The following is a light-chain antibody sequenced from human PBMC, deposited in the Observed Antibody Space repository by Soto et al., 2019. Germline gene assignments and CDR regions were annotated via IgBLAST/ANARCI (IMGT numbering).Light chain of an antibody. CDR3: QQSYSTPYT. CDR1: QSISTY. Sequence: DIQMTQSPSSLSASVGDRVTITCRPSQSISTYLNWYQQKPGKAPNLLIYAASSLQSGVPSRFSGSGSGTDFTLTISSLQPEDFATYDCQQSYSTPYTFGQGTKLEIK. CDR2: AAS. J-gene: IGKJ2*01. V-gene: IGKV1-39*01.